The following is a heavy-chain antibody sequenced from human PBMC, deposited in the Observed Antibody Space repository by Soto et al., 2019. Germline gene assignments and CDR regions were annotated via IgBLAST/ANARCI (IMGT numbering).Heavy chain of an antibody. J-gene: IGHJ4*02. D-gene: IGHD4-17*01. CDR1: GYTFTSYD. Sequence: ASVKVSCKASGYTFTSYDINWVRQATGQGLEWMGWMNPNSGNTGYAQKFQGRVTMTRNTSISTAYMELSSLRSEDTAVYYCARARDYGDYVDYWGQGTLVTVSS. V-gene: IGHV1-8*01. CDR2: MNPNSGNT. CDR3: ARARDYGDYVDY.